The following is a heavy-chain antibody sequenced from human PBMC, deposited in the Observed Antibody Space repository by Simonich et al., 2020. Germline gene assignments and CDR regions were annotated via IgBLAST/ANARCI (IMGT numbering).Heavy chain of an antibody. CDR3: ARNGLVGILKAFDI. CDR1: GYTFTGYY. D-gene: IGHD2-21*01. J-gene: IGHJ3*02. V-gene: IGHV1-2*02. Sequence: QVQLVQSGAEVKKPGASVKVSCKASGYTFTGYYMHWVRQSPGQGLEWMGWINPNSGGTNEAQKCQGRVTMTRDTSISTAYMERSRLRSDDTAVYYCARNGLVGILKAFDIWGQGTMVTVSS. CDR2: INPNSGGT.